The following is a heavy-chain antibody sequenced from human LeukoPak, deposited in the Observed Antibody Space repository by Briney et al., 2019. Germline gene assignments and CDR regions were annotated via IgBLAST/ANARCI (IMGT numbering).Heavy chain of an antibody. J-gene: IGHJ5*02. Sequence: ASVKVSCKASGYTFTSYYMHWVRQAPGQGLEWMGWINPNSGGTNYAQKFQGRVTMTRDTSISTAYMELSRLRSDDTAVYYCARGQGIAVSNWFDPWGQGTLVTVSS. CDR1: GYTFTSYY. CDR3: ARGQGIAVSNWFDP. D-gene: IGHD6-19*01. CDR2: INPNSGGT. V-gene: IGHV1-2*02.